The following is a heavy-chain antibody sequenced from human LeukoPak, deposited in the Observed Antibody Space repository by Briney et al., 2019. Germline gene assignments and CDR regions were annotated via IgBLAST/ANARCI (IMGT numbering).Heavy chain of an antibody. CDR3: ARDPNAISNWFDP. D-gene: IGHD3-3*02. V-gene: IGHV4-30-4*01. J-gene: IGHJ5*02. CDR1: GGSISSGDYY. CDR2: MYYSGST. Sequence: SQTLSLTCTVSGGSISSGDYYWSWTRQPPGKGLEWIGYMYYSGSTYYNPSLKSRVTISLDTSKNQFSLKLSSVTAADTAVYYCARDPNAISNWFDPWGQGTLVTVSS.